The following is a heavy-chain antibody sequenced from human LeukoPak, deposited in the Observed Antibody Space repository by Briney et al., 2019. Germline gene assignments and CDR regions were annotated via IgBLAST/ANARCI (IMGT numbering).Heavy chain of an antibody. J-gene: IGHJ3*02. CDR3: ARAYSSGWYRSDAFDI. CDR1: GGTFSSYA. V-gene: IGHV1-69*06. D-gene: IGHD6-19*01. Sequence: SVKVSCKASGGTFSSYAISWVRQAPGQGLEWMGGIIPIFGTANYAQKFQGRVTITADKSTSTAYMELSSLRSEDTAVYYCARAYSSGWYRSDAFDIWGQGTMVTVSS. CDR2: IIPIFGTA.